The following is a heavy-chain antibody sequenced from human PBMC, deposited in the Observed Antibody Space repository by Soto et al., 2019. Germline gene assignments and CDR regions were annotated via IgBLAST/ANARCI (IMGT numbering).Heavy chain of an antibody. D-gene: IGHD6-13*01. Sequence: QVQLVESGGGVVQPGRSLRLSCAASGFTFSSYAIHWVRQAPGKGLEWVAVISYDGSRKYYRDSVKGRFTISRDNSNNTLYLQMNSLRPEDAAVYYCVKEWGPGQHLDYWGQGTLVTVSS. CDR1: GFTFSSYA. CDR2: ISYDGSRK. V-gene: IGHV3-30-3*01. CDR3: VKEWGPGQHLDY. J-gene: IGHJ4*02.